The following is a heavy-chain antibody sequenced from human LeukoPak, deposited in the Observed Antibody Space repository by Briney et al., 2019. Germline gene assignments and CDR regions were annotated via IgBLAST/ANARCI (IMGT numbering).Heavy chain of an antibody. D-gene: IGHD1-26*01. V-gene: IGHV3-30*03. CDR3: ARYSNSGSYYWFDP. Sequence: SGGSLRLSCAASGFTFSSYGMHWVRQAPGKGLEWVALISYDGSNKYYADSVKGRFTISRDNSKNTLYLQINSLRTEDTAVYFCARYSNSGSYYWFDPWGQGTLVTVSS. CDR2: ISYDGSNK. J-gene: IGHJ5*02. CDR1: GFTFSSYG.